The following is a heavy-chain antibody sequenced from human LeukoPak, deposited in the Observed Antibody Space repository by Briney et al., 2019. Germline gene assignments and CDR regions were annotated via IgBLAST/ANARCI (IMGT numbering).Heavy chain of an antibody. CDR2: ITSTSDI. D-gene: IGHD3-3*01. J-gene: IGHJ4*02. CDR1: GFTFSSYS. CDR3: ARARFLEWLSTTL. V-gene: IGHV3-21*01. Sequence: PGGSLRLSCAASGFTFSSYSMNWVRRAPGKGLEWVSSITSTSDIYYADSVKGRFTISRDNAKSSLYLQMNSLRAEDTAVYYCARARFLEWLSTTLWGQGTLVTVSS.